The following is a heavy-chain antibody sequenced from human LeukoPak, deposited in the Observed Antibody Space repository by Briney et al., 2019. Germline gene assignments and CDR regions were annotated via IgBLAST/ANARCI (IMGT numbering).Heavy chain of an antibody. CDR1: GGSFSGYY. D-gene: IGHD2-2*01. J-gene: IGHJ4*02. CDR2: INHSGST. CDR3: ARGDCSSTSCYQFDY. Sequence: PSETLSLTCAAYGGSFSGYYWSWIRQPPGKGLEWIGEINHSGSTNYNPSLKSRVTISVDTSKNQFSLKLSSVTAADTAVYYCARGDCSSTSCYQFDYWGQGTLVTVSS. V-gene: IGHV4-34*01.